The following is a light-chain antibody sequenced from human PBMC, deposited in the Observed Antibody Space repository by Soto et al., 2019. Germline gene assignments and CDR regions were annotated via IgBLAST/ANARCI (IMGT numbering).Light chain of an antibody. V-gene: IGLV2-11*01. CDR1: SSDVGVYNY. Sequence: QSALTQPRSVSGSPGQSVTISCTGTSSDVGVYNYVSWYQQHPGKAPKLIIYDVTKRPSGVPDRFSGSKSANTASLTISGLQAEDEADYYCSSYTSSSTLVFGGGTKLTVL. J-gene: IGLJ2*01. CDR3: SSYTSSSTLV. CDR2: DVT.